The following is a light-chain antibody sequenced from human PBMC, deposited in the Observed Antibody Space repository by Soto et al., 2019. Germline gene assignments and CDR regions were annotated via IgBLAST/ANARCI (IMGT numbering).Light chain of an antibody. CDR2: NAS. V-gene: IGKV3-15*01. CDR1: DSIGTN. CDR3: QQYNNWPPST. J-gene: IGKJ2*02. Sequence: IVVTQFPATLSVSLGERATLSCRAGDSIGTNVAWYQHKPGQSPRLLIYNASTRPPGVAARFSGSGSGTEFTLTISSLQPEDFAVYYCQQYNNWPPSTFGQGTKLEIK.